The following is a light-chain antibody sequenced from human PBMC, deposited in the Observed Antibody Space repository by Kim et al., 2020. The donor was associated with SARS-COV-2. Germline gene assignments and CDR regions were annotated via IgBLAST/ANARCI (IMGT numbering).Light chain of an antibody. J-gene: IGKJ2*03. CDR1: QSVLSSSNNRNS. CDR3: QQYYNTPYS. V-gene: IGKV4-1*01. Sequence: RATINCKSGQSVLSSSNNRNSLAWYQQKPGQPPKLLIYWASTRESGVPDRFSGSGSGTDFTLTISSLQAEDVAVYYCQQYYNTPYSFGQGTKLEI. CDR2: WAS.